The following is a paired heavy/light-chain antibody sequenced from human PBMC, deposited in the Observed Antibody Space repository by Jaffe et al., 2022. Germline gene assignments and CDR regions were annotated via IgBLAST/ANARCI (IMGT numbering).Light chain of an antibody. Sequence: DIVMTQSPDSLAVSLGERATINCKSSQSVLYSSKNKNYLAWYQQKPGQPPKLLIYWASTRESGVPDRFSGSGSGTDFTLTISSLQAEDVAVYYCQQYYSIPRTFGQGTKVEIK. CDR1: QSVLYSSKNKNY. CDR3: QQYYSIPRT. V-gene: IGKV4-1*01. CDR2: WAS. J-gene: IGKJ1*01.
Heavy chain of an antibody. V-gene: IGHV6-1*01. D-gene: IGHD4-17*01. Sequence: QVQLQQSGPGLVKPSQTLSLTCAISGDSVSSNSAAWSWIRQSPSRGLEWLGRTYYRSEWDKDYAVSVKSRITINPDTSKKQFSLQLNSVTPEDTAVYYCARESVDYGDYADGYFDIWGQGTMVTVSS. CDR1: GDSVSSNSAA. CDR2: TYYRSEWDK. J-gene: IGHJ3*02. CDR3: ARESVDYGDYADGYFDI.